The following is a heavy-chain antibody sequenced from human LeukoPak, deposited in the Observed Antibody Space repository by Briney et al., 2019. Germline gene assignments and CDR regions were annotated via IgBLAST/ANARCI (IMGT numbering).Heavy chain of an antibody. CDR3: ASLLAVAGTRSPDY. J-gene: IGHJ4*02. Sequence: SETLSLTCTVSGGSISSGGYYWSWIRQHPGKGLERIGYIYYSGSTYYNPSLKSRVTISVDTSKNQFSLKLSSVTAADTAVYYCASLLAVAGTRSPDYWGQGTLVTVSS. CDR2: IYYSGST. CDR1: GGSISSGGYY. D-gene: IGHD6-19*01. V-gene: IGHV4-31*03.